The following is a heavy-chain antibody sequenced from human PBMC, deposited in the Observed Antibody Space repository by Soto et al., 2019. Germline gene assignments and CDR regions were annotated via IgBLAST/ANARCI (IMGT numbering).Heavy chain of an antibody. CDR2: ISYDGSNK. CDR3: ANQRGQLALGY. V-gene: IGHV3-30*18. Sequence: QVQLVESGGGVVQPGRSLRLSCAASGFTFSSYGMHWVRQAPGKGLEWVAVISYDGSNKYYADSVKGRFTISRDNSKNARYLQRNRLRADDTAVYYWANQRGQLALGYWGEGSPVTVSS. CDR1: GFTFSSYG. D-gene: IGHD5-18*01. J-gene: IGHJ4*02.